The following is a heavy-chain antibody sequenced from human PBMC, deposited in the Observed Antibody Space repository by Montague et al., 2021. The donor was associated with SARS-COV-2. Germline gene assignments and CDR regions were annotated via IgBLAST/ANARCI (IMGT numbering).Heavy chain of an antibody. CDR1: GGPISRYF. J-gene: IGHJ4*02. D-gene: IGHD3-16*01. CDR3: ARVTLGGRDGRTRQYDGLDS. CDR2: VHDIESS. V-gene: IGHV4-59*01. Sequence: SETLSLTCTVSGGPISRYFWNWIRRTPGKGLEWMGYVHDIESSIYNPSLQSRITILLDTPKNQFSLRLNAVTAADTAVYYCARVTLGGRDGRTRQYDGLDSWGQGILVTVSS.